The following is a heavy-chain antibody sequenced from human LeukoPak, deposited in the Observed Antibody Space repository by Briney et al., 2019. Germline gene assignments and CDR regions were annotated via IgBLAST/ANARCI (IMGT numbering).Heavy chain of an antibody. CDR3: ARDPWPTDSSGWQVGGFDP. J-gene: IGHJ5*02. CDR2: ISGSGGST. CDR1: GFTFSSYG. V-gene: IGHV3-23*01. D-gene: IGHD6-19*01. Sequence: GGSLRLSCAASGFTFSSYGMSWVRQAPGKGLEWVSAISGSGGSTYYADSVKGRFTISRDNAKNSLYLQMNSLRAEDTALYYCARDPWPTDSSGWQVGGFDPWGQGTLVSVSS.